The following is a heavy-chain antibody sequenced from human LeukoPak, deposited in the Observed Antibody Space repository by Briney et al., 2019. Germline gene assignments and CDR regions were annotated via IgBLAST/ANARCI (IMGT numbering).Heavy chain of an antibody. Sequence: GGSLRLSCAASGFTFSNYEMNWVRQAPGKGLEWVAVIWYDGSNKYYADSVKGRFTISRDNSKNTLYLQMNSLRAEDTAVYYCAKNYYDSSGYYFLYAFDIWGQGTMVTVSS. CDR2: IWYDGSNK. J-gene: IGHJ3*02. CDR3: AKNYYDSSGYYFLYAFDI. D-gene: IGHD3-22*01. V-gene: IGHV3-33*06. CDR1: GFTFSNYE.